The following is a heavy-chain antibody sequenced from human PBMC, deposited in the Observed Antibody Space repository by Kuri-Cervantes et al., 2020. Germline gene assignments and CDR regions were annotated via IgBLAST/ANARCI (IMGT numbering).Heavy chain of an antibody. CDR3: ARGREWLRSRPFDY. D-gene: IGHD5-12*01. CDR2: INHSGST. V-gene: IGHV4-34*01. Sequence: GSLRLSCAASGFTFSNYWVHWVRQAPGKGPEWIGEINHSGSTNYNPSLKSRVTISVDTSKNQFSLKLSSVTAADTAVYCCARGREWLRSRPFDYWGQGTLVTVSS. J-gene: IGHJ4*02. CDR1: GFTFSNYW.